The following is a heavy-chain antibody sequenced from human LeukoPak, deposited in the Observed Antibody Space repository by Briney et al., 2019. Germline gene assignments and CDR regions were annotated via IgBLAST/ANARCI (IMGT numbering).Heavy chain of an antibody. V-gene: IGHV3-23*01. CDR3: AKVPYYDISGYPVDY. D-gene: IGHD3-22*01. CDR2: ISGSGGST. CDR1: GFTFSSYG. J-gene: IGHJ4*02. Sequence: LSGGSLRLSCAASGFTFSSYGMSWVRQAPGKGLEWASAISGSGGSTYYADSVKGRFTISRDNSKNTLYLQMNSLRAEDTAVYFCAKVPYYDISGYPVDYWGQGTLVTVSS.